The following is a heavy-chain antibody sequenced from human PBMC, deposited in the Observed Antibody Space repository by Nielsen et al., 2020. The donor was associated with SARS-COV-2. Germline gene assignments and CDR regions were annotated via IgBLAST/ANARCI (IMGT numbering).Heavy chain of an antibody. CDR2: INSDGSST. CDR3: ARDVLKGPYSSSSDYFDY. J-gene: IGHJ4*02. D-gene: IGHD6-6*01. Sequence: GGSLRLTCAASGFTFSSYWMHWVRQAPGKGLVWVSRINSDGSSTSYADSVKGRFTISRDNAKNTLYLQMNSLRAEDTAVYYCARDVLKGPYSSSSDYFDYWGQGTLVTVSS. V-gene: IGHV3-74*01. CDR1: GFTFSSYW.